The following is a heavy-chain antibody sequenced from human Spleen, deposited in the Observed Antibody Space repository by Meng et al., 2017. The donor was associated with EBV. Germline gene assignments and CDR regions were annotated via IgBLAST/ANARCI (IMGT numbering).Heavy chain of an antibody. V-gene: IGHV4-4*02. CDR1: GGSSSGYYW. CDR3: ARGRGGYYIFDY. J-gene: IGHJ4*02. CDR2: IYHSGRT. Sequence: QVSLQESGPGLGKPSGTLSLTCTVSGGSSSGYYWYSWVRQPPGKGLEWIGEIYHSGRTNYNPSLKSRATISADKSETQFSLNLKSVTAADTAVYYCARGRGGYYIFDYWGQGTLVTVSS. D-gene: IGHD3-22*01.